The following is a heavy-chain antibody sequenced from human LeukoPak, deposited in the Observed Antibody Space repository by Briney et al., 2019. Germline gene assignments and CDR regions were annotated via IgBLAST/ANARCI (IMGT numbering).Heavy chain of an antibody. CDR3: ARSHPRYSGYDPDRFDY. CDR2: INHSGST. Sequence: SETLSLTCAVYGGSFSGYYWSWIRQPPGKGLEWIGEINHSGSTNYNPSLKSRVTISVDTSKNQFSLKLSSVTAADTAVYYCARSHPRYSGYDPDRFDYWGQGTLVTVSS. D-gene: IGHD5-12*01. V-gene: IGHV4-34*01. J-gene: IGHJ4*02. CDR1: GGSFSGYY.